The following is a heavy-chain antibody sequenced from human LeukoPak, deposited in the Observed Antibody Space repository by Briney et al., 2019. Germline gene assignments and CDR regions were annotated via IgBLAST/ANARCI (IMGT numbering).Heavy chain of an antibody. D-gene: IGHD6-19*01. CDR3: ARDQTVSGAFDC. V-gene: IGHV3-48*03. Sequence: GGSLRLSCAASGFTFSTYEMNWVRQAPGKGLEWVSYISGGGSTIYYADFVQGRFTISRDNAKNSLYLQIDSLRAGDTAVYYCARDQTVSGAFDCWGQGTLVTVS. CDR2: ISGGGSTI. J-gene: IGHJ4*02. CDR1: GFTFSTYE.